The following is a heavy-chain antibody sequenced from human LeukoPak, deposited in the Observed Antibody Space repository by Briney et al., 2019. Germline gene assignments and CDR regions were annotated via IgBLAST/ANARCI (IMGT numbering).Heavy chain of an antibody. CDR1: GYTFTGYY. J-gene: IGHJ3*02. CDR3: ARGRVEWEPTYDAFDI. V-gene: IGHV1-2*02. D-gene: IGHD1-26*01. CDR2: INPNSGGT. Sequence: GASVKVSCKASGYTFTGYYMHWVRQAPGQGLEWMGWINPNSGGTNYAQKFQGRVTMTRDTSISTAYMELSRLRSDDTAVYYCARGRVEWEPTYDAFDIWGQGTMVTVSS.